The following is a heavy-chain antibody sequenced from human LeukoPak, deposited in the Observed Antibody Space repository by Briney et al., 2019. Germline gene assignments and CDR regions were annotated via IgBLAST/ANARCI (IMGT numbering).Heavy chain of an antibody. CDR1: GGTFSSYA. J-gene: IGHJ5*02. Sequence: GASVKVSCKASGGTFSSYAISWVRQAPGQGLEWMGRIIPILGIANYAQKFQGRVTITADKSTSTAYMELSSLRSEDTAVYYCARAPRPSITIFGVANDYGDRFDPWGQGTLVTVSS. CDR2: IIPILGIA. D-gene: IGHD3-3*01. CDR3: ARAPRPSITIFGVANDYGDRFDP. V-gene: IGHV1-69*04.